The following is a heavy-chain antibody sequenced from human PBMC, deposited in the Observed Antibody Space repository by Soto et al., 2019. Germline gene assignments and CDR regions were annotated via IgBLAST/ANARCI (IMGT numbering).Heavy chain of an antibody. CDR3: ARVKDTAMVFDY. CDR1: GFTFSDYY. Sequence: GGSLRLSCAASGFTFSDYYMSWIRQAPGKGLEWVSYISSSGSTIYYADPVKGRFTISRDNAKNSLYLQMNSLRAEDTAVYYCARVKDTAMVFDYWGQGTLVTVSS. J-gene: IGHJ4*02. CDR2: ISSSGSTI. D-gene: IGHD5-18*01. V-gene: IGHV3-11*01.